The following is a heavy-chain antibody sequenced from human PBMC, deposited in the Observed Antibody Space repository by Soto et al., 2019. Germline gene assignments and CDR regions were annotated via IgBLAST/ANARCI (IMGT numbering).Heavy chain of an antibody. D-gene: IGHD5-18*01. CDR3: AKVSIQLWLLFDY. Sequence: PGGSLRLSCAASGFTISSYAMRLVRPVPGKGLEWVSAISGSGGSTYYADSVKGRFTISRDNSKNTLYLQMNSLRAEDTAVYYCAKVSIQLWLLFDYWGQGTLVTVSS. CDR2: ISGSGGST. V-gene: IGHV3-23*01. CDR1: GFTISSYA. J-gene: IGHJ4*02.